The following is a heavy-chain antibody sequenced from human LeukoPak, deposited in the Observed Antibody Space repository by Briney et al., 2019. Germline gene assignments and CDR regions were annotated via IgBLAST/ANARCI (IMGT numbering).Heavy chain of an antibody. D-gene: IGHD3-10*01. V-gene: IGHV4-59*01. CDR1: GDSISSYY. CDR2: IHYEGST. Sequence: SETLSLTCTVSGDSISSYYWNWIRQPPGKGLEWIGYIHYEGSTTYNPSLKSRVTISVDTSKNQFSLRLNSVTAADTAVYYCARDRFRTVRGVHWFDPWGQGTLVTVSS. J-gene: IGHJ5*02. CDR3: ARDRFRTVRGVHWFDP.